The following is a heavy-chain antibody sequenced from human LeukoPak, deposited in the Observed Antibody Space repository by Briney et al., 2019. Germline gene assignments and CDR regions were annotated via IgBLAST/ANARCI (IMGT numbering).Heavy chain of an antibody. Sequence: GGSLRLSCAASGFTFSTYAMHWVRQAPGKRLEWVAVISYDGSSKYYADSVKGRFTISRDNSKNTLYLQMNSLRAEDTAVYYCARARSSYGYGDAFDIWGQGTMVTVSS. CDR2: ISYDGSSK. J-gene: IGHJ3*02. V-gene: IGHV3-30*04. CDR3: ARARSSYGYGDAFDI. CDR1: GFTFSTYA. D-gene: IGHD5-18*01.